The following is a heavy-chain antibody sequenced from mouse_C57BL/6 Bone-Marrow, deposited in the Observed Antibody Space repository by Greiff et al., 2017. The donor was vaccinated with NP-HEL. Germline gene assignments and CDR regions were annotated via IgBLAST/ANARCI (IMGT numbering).Heavy chain of an antibody. J-gene: IGHJ1*03. CDR2: IYPGDGDT. V-gene: IGHV1-82*01. D-gene: IGHD1-1*01. CDR3: ARGILLHWYFDV. CDR1: GYAFSSSW. Sequence: VKLQESGPELVKPGASVKISCKASGYAFSSSWMNWVKQRPGKGLEWIGRIYPGDGDTNYNGKFKGKATLTADKSSSTAYMQLSSLTSEDSAVYFCARGILLHWYFDVWGTGTTVTVSS.